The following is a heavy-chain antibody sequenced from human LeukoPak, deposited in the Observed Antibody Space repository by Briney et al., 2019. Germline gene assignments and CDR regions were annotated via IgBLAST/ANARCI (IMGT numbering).Heavy chain of an antibody. Sequence: GGSLRLSCAASGFTFSSYWMSWVRQAPGEGLEWVANIKQDGSEKYYVDSVKGRFTISRDNAKNSLYLQMNSLRAEDTAVYYYARDDIVATMRGGGVDYWGQGTLVTVSS. J-gene: IGHJ4*02. D-gene: IGHD5-12*01. CDR2: IKQDGSEK. V-gene: IGHV3-7*01. CDR1: GFTFSSYW. CDR3: ARDDIVATMRGGGVDY.